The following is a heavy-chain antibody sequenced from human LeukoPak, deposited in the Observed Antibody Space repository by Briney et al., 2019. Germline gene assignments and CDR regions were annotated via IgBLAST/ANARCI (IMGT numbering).Heavy chain of an antibody. V-gene: IGHV4-4*07. CDR2: YYASGST. CDR3: ARDASPITTVTTFAY. J-gene: IGHJ4*02. Sequence: SETLSLTCTVSGGSIRGYYWSWVRQPAGKRLEWIGRYYASGSTNYNPSLKSRVTMSVDTSKSQFSLKLSSVTAADTAVYYCARDASPITTVTTFAYWGQGILVTVSS. D-gene: IGHD4-11*01. CDR1: GGSIRGYY.